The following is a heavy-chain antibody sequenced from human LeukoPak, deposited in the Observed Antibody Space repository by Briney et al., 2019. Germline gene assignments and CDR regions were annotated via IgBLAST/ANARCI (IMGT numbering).Heavy chain of an antibody. CDR1: GFTFSSYS. J-gene: IGHJ4*02. CDR2: ISESGGST. CDR3: AKGSF. V-gene: IGHV3-23*01. D-gene: IGHD3-10*01. Sequence: GGSLRLSCAASGFTFSSYSMNWVRQAPGKGLEWVSGISESGGSTYYADSVKGRFTSSRDNSMNTLYLQMNNLRAEDTAAYYCAKGSFWGQGTLVTVSS.